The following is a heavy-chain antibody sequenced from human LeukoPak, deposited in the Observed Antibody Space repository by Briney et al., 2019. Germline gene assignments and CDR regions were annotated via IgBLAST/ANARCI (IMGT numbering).Heavy chain of an antibody. CDR1: GGSFSGYY. CDR2: INHSGST. D-gene: IGHD3-3*01. CDR3: ARGDLYYDFWSGYPSRDLYLHL. Sequence: SETLLLTCAVYGGSFSGYYWTWIRQPPGKGLEWIGEINHSGSTNYNPSLKSRVTISVDTSKNQFSLKLSSVTAADTAVYYCARGDLYYDFWSGYPSRDLYLHLWGRGTLVTVSS. V-gene: IGHV4-34*01. J-gene: IGHJ2*01.